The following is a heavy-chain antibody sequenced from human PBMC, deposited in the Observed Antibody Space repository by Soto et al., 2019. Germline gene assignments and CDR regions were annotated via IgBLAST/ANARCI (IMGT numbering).Heavy chain of an antibody. CDR1: GFTFTSYA. V-gene: IGHV3-30*04. Sequence: GGSLRLSCAASGFTFTSYAMQWVRQAPGKGLEWVAAISYDGNYKHYADSVEGQFTISRDNSKSTVHLQMNSLTAEDTAVYYCAKSITVTPNARWHFDSWGQGTLVTVSS. CDR3: AKSITVTPNARWHFDS. J-gene: IGHJ4*02. CDR2: ISYDGNYK. D-gene: IGHD4-17*01.